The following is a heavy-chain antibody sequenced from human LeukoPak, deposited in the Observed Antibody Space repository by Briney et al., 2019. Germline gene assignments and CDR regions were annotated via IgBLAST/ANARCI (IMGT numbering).Heavy chain of an antibody. CDR3: ATRIVTTVGFDN. CDR1: GFTFSGYV. D-gene: IGHD4-17*01. J-gene: IGHJ4*02. CDR2: ISGSGTT. V-gene: IGHV3-23*01. Sequence: PGGSLRLSCAASGFTFSGYVMSWVRQAPGKGLEWVSGISGSGTTYYADSVKGRFTISRDNSKNTLFLQMNSLRAEDTAVYYCATRIVTTVGFDNWGQGTLVTVSS.